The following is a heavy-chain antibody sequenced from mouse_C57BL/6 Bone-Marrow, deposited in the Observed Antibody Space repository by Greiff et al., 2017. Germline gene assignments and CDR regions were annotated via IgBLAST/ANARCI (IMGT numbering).Heavy chain of an antibody. J-gene: IGHJ2*01. D-gene: IGHD1-1*01. Sequence: EVQLQQSGTVLARPGASVKMSCKTSGYTFTSYWMHWVKQRPGQGLEWIGAIYPGSSATSYNQKFKGKAKLTAVTSASTAYMELSSLTNEDSAVYYCTRHYGSSIFDYWGQGTTLTVS. CDR2: IYPGSSAT. CDR3: TRHYGSSIFDY. V-gene: IGHV1-5*01. CDR1: GYTFTSYW.